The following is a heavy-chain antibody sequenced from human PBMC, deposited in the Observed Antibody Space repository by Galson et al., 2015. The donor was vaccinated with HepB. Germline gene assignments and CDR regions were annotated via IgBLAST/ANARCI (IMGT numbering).Heavy chain of an antibody. CDR3: AQLTLSFGELPSV. Sequence: SLRLSCAASGFTFSSYAMSWVRQAPGKGLEWVSAISGSGGSTYYADSVKGRFTISRDNSKNTLYLQMNSLRAEDTAVYYCAQLTLSFGELPSVWGQGTTVTVSS. V-gene: IGHV3-23*01. CDR1: GFTFSSYA. J-gene: IGHJ6*02. D-gene: IGHD3-10*01. CDR2: ISGSGGST.